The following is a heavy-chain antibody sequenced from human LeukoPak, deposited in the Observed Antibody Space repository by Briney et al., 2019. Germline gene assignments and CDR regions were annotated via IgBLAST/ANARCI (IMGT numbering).Heavy chain of an antibody. V-gene: IGHV3-30*03. CDR3: ARDLQRIAAYYFDF. CDR1: GFTFSSYA. D-gene: IGHD6-25*01. CDR2: IASDGRDK. J-gene: IGHJ4*02. Sequence: GRSLRLSCAASGFTFSSYAIHWVRQAPGKGLEWVAVIASDGRDKHHAESVKGRFTISRDNSKSTLYLQTNSLRAEDTAVYHCARDLQRIAAYYFDFWGQGTLVTVSS.